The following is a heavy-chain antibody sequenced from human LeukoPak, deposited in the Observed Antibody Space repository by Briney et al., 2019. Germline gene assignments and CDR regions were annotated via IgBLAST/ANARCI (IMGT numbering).Heavy chain of an antibody. D-gene: IGHD3-16*02. Sequence: GGSLRLSCAASGFTVSSNYMSWVRQAPGKGLEWVSVIYSGGSTYYADSVKGRFTISRDNSKNTLYLQMNSLRAEDTAVYYCARARGYRSNYFGYWGQGTLVTVSS. V-gene: IGHV3-53*01. CDR2: IYSGGST. J-gene: IGHJ4*02. CDR1: GFTVSSNY. CDR3: ARARGYRSNYFGY.